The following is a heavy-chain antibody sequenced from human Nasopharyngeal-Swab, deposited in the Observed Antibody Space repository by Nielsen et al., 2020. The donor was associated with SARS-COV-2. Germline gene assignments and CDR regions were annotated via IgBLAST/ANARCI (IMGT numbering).Heavy chain of an antibody. V-gene: IGHV1-18*01. Sequence: AGQAPGQGLEWMGWSSAYNGNTNYAQKLQGRVTMTTDTSTSTAYMELRSLRSDVTAVYYCARDREIRYFHWHPGEYYGMDVWGQGTTVTVSS. J-gene: IGHJ6*02. D-gene: IGHD3-9*01. CDR3: ARDREIRYFHWHPGEYYGMDV. CDR2: SSAYNGNT.